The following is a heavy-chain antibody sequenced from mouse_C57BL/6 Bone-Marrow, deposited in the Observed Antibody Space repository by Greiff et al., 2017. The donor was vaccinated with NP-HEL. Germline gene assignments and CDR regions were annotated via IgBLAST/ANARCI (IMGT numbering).Heavy chain of an antibody. J-gene: IGHJ2*01. CDR1: GYAFSSSW. D-gene: IGHD1-1*01. Sequence: VQRVESGPELVKPGASVKISCKASGYAFSSSWMNWVKQRPGKGLEWIGRIYPGDGDTNYNGKFKGKATLTADKSSSTAYMQLSSLTSEDSAVYYCARGVVAGDYWGQGTTLTVSS. CDR3: ARGVVAGDY. V-gene: IGHV1-82*01. CDR2: IYPGDGDT.